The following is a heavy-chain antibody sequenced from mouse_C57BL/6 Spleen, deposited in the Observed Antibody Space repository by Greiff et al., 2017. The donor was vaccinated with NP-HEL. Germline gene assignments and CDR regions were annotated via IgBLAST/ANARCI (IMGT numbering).Heavy chain of an antibody. J-gene: IGHJ4*01. CDR3: ARAYYYGSSLYAMDY. Sequence: EVQLQESGPVLVKPGASVKMSCKASGYTFTDYYMNWVKQSHGKSLEWIGVINPYNGGTSYNQKFKGKATLTVDKSSSTAYMELNSLTSEDSAADYCARAYYYGSSLYAMDYWGQGTSVTVSS. V-gene: IGHV1-19*01. CDR2: INPYNGGT. CDR1: GYTFTDYY. D-gene: IGHD1-1*01.